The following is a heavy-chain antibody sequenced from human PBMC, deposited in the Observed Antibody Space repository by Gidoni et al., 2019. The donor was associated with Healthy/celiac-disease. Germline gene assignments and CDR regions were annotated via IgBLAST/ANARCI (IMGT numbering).Heavy chain of an antibody. J-gene: IGHJ4*02. D-gene: IGHD6-19*01. CDR3: ARDLSRTSGSDY. V-gene: IGHV1-2*02. Sequence: QVQLVQSGAEVQQPGASVKVSCKASGYTFTGYYMHWVRQAPGQGLEWMGWINPNSGGTNDAQKLQGRVTMTRDTSISTAYMELSRLRSDDTAVYYCARDLSRTSGSDYWGQGTLVTVSS. CDR1: GYTFTGYY. CDR2: INPNSGGT.